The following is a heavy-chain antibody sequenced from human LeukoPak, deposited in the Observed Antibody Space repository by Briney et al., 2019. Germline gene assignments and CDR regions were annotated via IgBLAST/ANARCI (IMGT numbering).Heavy chain of an antibody. CDR3: ARDHGYSYGLVDY. CDR2: INSNNGGT. CDR1: GYTLTDYY. Sequence: ASVKVSCKASGYTLTDYYMHWVRQAPGQGLEWMGWINSNNGGTNYAQKFQGRVTMTRDTSISTAYMELSRLRSDDTAVCYCARDHGYSYGLVDYWGQGTLVTVSS. J-gene: IGHJ4*02. V-gene: IGHV1-2*02. D-gene: IGHD5-18*01.